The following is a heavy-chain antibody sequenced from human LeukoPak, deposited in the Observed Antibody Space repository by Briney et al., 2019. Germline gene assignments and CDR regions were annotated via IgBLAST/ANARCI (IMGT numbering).Heavy chain of an antibody. J-gene: IGHJ4*02. CDR3: TTDGYSVAATLDY. CDR2: MKSKPDGGTT. CDR1: GITFSDAW. Sequence: GGSLRLSCAASGITFSDAWMSWVRQAPGKGLEWVGRMKSKPDGGTTDYAAPVKGRFTLSRDDSKNTVYLQMNSLKTEDAAVYYCTTDGYSVAATLDYWGQGTLVTVSS. D-gene: IGHD6-19*01. V-gene: IGHV3-15*01.